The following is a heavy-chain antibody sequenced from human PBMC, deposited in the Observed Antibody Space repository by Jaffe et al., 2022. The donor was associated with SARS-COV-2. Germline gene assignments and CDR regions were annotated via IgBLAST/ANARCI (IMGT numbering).Heavy chain of an antibody. CDR3: ARGGAAASLTPSYYGMDV. Sequence: QVQLVESGGGVVQPGRSLRLSCAASGFTFSSYGMHWVRQAPGKGLEWVAVIWYDGSNKYYADSVKGRFTISRDNSKNTLYLQMNSLRAEDTAVYYCARGGAAASLTPSYYGMDVWGQGTTVTVSS. V-gene: IGHV3-33*01. J-gene: IGHJ6*02. CDR2: IWYDGSNK. CDR1: GFTFSSYG. D-gene: IGHD6-13*01.